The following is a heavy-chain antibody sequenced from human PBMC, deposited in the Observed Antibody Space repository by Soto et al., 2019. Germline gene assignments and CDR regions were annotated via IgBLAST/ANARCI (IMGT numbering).Heavy chain of an antibody. Sequence: EVQLVESGGGLVQPGRSLRLSCEVSGFKHGNYAMHWVRQAPGKGLEWVAGINWNSDKVGYAGSVKGRFTISRDNAKSSVYLQMNGLTTEDPARYYCAKDKGGTPYYFDSWGQEILVTVSS. V-gene: IGHV3-9*01. J-gene: IGHJ4*02. CDR1: GFKHGNYA. D-gene: IGHD6-25*01. CDR3: AKDKGGTPYYFDS. CDR2: INWNSDKV.